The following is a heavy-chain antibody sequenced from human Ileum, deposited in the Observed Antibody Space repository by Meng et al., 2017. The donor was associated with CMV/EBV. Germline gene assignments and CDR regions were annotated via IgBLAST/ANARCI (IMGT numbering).Heavy chain of an antibody. Sequence: ASVMVSCKASGYTFTDFYVHWLRQAPGQGLEWLVYMNPNDGGTNYSQKFQGRITMTRDTSISTSYMELSSLRSDDTDVYYCERLRGYCTSISCSELIYWGQGTLVTVSS. CDR3: ERLRGYCTSISCSELIY. V-gene: IGHV1-2*02. CDR1: GYTFTDFY. CDR2: MNPNDGGT. J-gene: IGHJ4*02. D-gene: IGHD2-2*01.